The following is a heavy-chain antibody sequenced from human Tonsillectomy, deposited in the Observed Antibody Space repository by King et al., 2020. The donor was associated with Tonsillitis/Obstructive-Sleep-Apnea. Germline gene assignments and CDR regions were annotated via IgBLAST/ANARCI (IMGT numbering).Heavy chain of an antibody. CDR2: IYYSGST. J-gene: IGHJ4*02. V-gene: IGHV4-59*08. CDR3: AGVPYSAALIFDY. CDR1: GGSISSYY. D-gene: IGHD6-13*01. Sequence: VQLQESGPGLVKPSETLSLTCTVSGGSISSYYWSWIRQPPGKGLEWIGYIYYSGSTNYNPSLKRRVTMSVDTSKNQFSLNLSSVTAADTTVYYCAGVPYSAALIFDYCGERTLATVSS.